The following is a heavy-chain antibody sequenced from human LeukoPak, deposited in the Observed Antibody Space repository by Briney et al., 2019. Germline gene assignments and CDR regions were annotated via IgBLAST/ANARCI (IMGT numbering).Heavy chain of an antibody. J-gene: IGHJ3*02. CDR3: ARAPAVDTAMAEAVPGGAFDI. Sequence: SETLSLTCTVSGGSISSSSYYWGWIRQPPGKGLEWIGSIYYSGSTYYNPSLKSRVTISVDTSKNQFSLKLSSVTAADTAVYYCARAPAVDTAMAEAVPGGAFDIWGQGTMVTVSS. D-gene: IGHD5-18*01. V-gene: IGHV4-39*07. CDR1: GGSISSSSYY. CDR2: IYYSGST.